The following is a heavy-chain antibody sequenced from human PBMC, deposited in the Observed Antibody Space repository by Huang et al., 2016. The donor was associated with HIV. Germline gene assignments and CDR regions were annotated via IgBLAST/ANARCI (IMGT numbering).Heavy chain of an antibody. CDR1: GGSFSGSY. V-gene: IGHV4-34*01. J-gene: IGHJ6*03. CDR2: IKHSEST. Sequence: QVQLQQWGAGLLRPSETLSLTCAVYGGSFSGSYGTWIRQPPGKGLEWIGEIKHSESTNYNPSLKSRVTISVDTSRNQFSLTLTSVTAADTAVYYCARGQGGYYYYYMDVWGKGTTVTVSS. CDR3: ARGQGGYYYYYMDV.